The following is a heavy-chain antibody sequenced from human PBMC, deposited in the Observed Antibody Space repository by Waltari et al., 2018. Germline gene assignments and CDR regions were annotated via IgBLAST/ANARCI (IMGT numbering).Heavy chain of an antibody. CDR2: IYYSGST. J-gene: IGHJ4*02. CDR3: ARHGYCSGGSCPKEYYFDY. Sequence: QLQLQESGPGLVKPSETLSLTCTVSGGSISSSSYYWGWLRQPPGKGLEWIGSIYYSGSTYYNPSLKSRVTISVDTSKNQFSLKLSSVTAADTAVYYCARHGYCSGGSCPKEYYFDYWGQGTLVTVSS. V-gene: IGHV4-39*01. CDR1: GGSISSSSYY. D-gene: IGHD2-15*01.